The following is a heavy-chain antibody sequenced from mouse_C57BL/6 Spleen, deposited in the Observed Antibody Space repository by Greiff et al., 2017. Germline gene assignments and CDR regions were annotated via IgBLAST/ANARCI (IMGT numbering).Heavy chain of an antibody. CDR2: IYPGRGNT. V-gene: IGHV1-76*01. Sequence: VQLQQSGAELVGPGASVKLSCKVSGYTFTDYYINWVQQRPGQGLEWIARIYPGRGNTYYNEKFKGKGTLTAERSSSTAYMQHSSLTSEDSAVYFSARRGITTVVAGDAMDYWGQGTSVTVSS. D-gene: IGHD1-1*01. CDR3: ARRGITTVVAGDAMDY. CDR1: GYTFTDYY. J-gene: IGHJ4*01.